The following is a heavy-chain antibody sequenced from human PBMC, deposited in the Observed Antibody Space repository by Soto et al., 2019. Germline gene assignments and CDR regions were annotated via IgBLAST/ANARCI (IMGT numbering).Heavy chain of an antibody. D-gene: IGHD1-1*01. Sequence: QVQLVQSGAEEKKPGASVKVSCKASGYTFTGSAMHWVRQAPGQRLEWMGWINADNGNTKYSQKFQGRVTVTRDTSTSTAYMELRSLRSDDTAVYYCARGRYGDYWGQGALVTVSS. V-gene: IGHV1-3*05. CDR3: ARGRYGDY. CDR2: INADNGNT. J-gene: IGHJ4*02. CDR1: GYTFTGSA.